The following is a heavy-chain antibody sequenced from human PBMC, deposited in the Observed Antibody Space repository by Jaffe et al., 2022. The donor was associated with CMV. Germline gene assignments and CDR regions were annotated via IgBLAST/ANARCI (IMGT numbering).Heavy chain of an antibody. CDR1: GFTFSNAW. J-gene: IGHJ4*02. CDR3: TTDWVLDILTGYYTTPFDY. V-gene: IGHV3-15*01. Sequence: EVQLVESGGGLVKPGGSLRLSCAASGFTFSNAWMSWVRQAPGKGLEWVGRIKSKTDGGTTDYAAPVKGRFTISRDDSKNTLYLQMNSLKTEDTAVYYCTTDWVLDILTGYYTTPFDYWGQGTLVTVSS. D-gene: IGHD3-9*01. CDR2: IKSKTDGGTT.